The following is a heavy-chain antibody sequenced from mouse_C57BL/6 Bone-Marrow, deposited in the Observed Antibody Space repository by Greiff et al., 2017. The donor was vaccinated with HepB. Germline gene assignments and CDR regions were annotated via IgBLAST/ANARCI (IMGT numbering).Heavy chain of an antibody. CDR1: GYTFSSYW. Sequence: QVQLQQPGAELVKPVASVKMSCKASGYTFSSYWITWVKQRPGQGLEWIGDIYPGSGSTNYNEKFKSKATLTVDTSSSTAYMQLSSLTSEDSAVYYCARRYYGSSWYFDVWGTGTTVTVSS. V-gene: IGHV1-55*01. CDR3: ARRYYGSSWYFDV. CDR2: IYPGSGST. D-gene: IGHD1-1*01. J-gene: IGHJ1*03.